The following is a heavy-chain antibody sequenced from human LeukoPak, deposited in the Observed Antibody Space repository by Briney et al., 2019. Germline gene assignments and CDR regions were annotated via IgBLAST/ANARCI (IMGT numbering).Heavy chain of an antibody. CDR1: GFTFSSYS. Sequence: GGSLRLSCAASGFTFSSYSMIWVRQPPGKGLEWVSSIFPSGGEIHYADSVRGRFTISRDNSKSTLSLQMNSLRAEDTAIYYCATYRQVLLPFESWGQGTLVTVSS. J-gene: IGHJ4*02. CDR3: ATYRQVLLPFES. V-gene: IGHV3-23*01. CDR2: IFPSGGEI. D-gene: IGHD2-8*02.